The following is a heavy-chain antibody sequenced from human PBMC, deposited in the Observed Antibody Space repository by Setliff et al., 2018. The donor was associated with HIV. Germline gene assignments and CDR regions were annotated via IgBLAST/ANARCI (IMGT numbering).Heavy chain of an antibody. Sequence: KPSETLSLTCTVSGGSISNHYWSWIRQPPGKGLEWIGYLYHSGTTNYNPSLKSRVTISVDTSKNQISLRLSSVTAADTAVYYCARRRPPPSGFYSKYYMDVWGKGTTVTAP. CDR1: GGSISNHY. D-gene: IGHD3-3*01. J-gene: IGHJ6*03. V-gene: IGHV4-59*08. CDR3: ARRRPPPSGFYSKYYMDV. CDR2: LYHSGTT.